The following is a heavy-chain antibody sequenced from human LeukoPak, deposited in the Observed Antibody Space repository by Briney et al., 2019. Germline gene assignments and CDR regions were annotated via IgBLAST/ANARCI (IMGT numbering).Heavy chain of an antibody. D-gene: IGHD3-9*01. CDR3: AKGYYDILTGYALDFDY. CDR2: ISGSGGST. Sequence: GGSPRLSCAASGFTFSSYGMSWVRQAPGKGLEWVSAISGSGGSTYYADSVKGRFTISRDNSKNTLYLQMNSLRADDTAVYYCAKGYYDILTGYALDFDYWGQGTLVTVSS. V-gene: IGHV3-23*01. CDR1: GFTFSSYG. J-gene: IGHJ4*02.